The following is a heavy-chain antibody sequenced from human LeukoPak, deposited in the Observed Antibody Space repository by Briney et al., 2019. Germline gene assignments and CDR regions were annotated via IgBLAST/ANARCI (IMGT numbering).Heavy chain of an antibody. Sequence: SETLSLTCTVSGGSISSYYWSWFRQPPRKGLQWIVYIYYSGSTTYNPPLKRRVTISVYTSKNQFSLKLSSVTAADTAVYYCARRSRVYCSGGSCYYQPTWIDYWGQGTLVIVSS. CDR2: IYYSGST. J-gene: IGHJ4*02. V-gene: IGHV4-59*08. D-gene: IGHD2-15*01. CDR1: GGSISSYY. CDR3: ARRSRVYCSGGSCYYQPTWIDY.